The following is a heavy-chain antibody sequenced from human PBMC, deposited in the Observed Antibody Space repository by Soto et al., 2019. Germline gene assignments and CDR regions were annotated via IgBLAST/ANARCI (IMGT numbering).Heavy chain of an antibody. J-gene: IGHJ6*02. CDR1: GYTFTSYD. CDR3: ARAGYGSGYYYGMDV. Sequence: ASVKVSCKASGYTFTSYDINWVRQATGQGLEWMGWMNPNSGNSGYAQKFQGRVTMTRNTSISTAYMELSSLRSEDTAVYYCARAGYGSGYYYGMDVWGQGTTVTVSS. V-gene: IGHV1-8*01. D-gene: IGHD3-10*01. CDR2: MNPNSGNS.